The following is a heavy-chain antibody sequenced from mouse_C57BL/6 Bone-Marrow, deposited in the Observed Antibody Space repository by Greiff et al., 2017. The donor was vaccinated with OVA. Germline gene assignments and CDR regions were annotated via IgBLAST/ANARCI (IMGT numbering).Heavy chain of an antibody. Sequence: VKLQESGAELARPGASVKLSCKASGYTFTSYGISWVKQRTGQGLEWIGEIYPSSGSTYYNEKFKGKATLTADKSSSTAYMELRSLTSEDSAVYFCARGDGSWGYWGQGTTLTVSA. J-gene: IGHJ2*01. CDR2: IYPSSGST. V-gene: IGHV1-81*01. CDR1: GYTFTSYG. D-gene: IGHD2-3*01. CDR3: ARGDGSWGY.